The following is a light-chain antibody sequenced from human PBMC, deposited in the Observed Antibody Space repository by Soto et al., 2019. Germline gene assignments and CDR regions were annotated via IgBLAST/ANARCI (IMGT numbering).Light chain of an antibody. CDR1: QDITHH. CDR2: DAS. V-gene: IGKV1-33*01. Sequence: DIQMTQSPSSLSASVGDRVTITCQSSQDITHHLNWYQHKPGKAPRLLIYDASNLETGVPSRFSGSGSGTDFTFTINGLQPEDLATYYCQQYDNLPPSITFGQGTRLEIK. J-gene: IGKJ5*01. CDR3: QQYDNLPPSIT.